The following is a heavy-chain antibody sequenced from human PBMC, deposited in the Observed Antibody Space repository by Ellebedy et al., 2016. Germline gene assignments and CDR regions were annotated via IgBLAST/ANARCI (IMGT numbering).Heavy chain of an antibody. CDR1: GFTVSSNY. Sequence: GESLKISCAASGFTVSSNYMSWVRQAPGKGLEWVSVIYSGGSTYYADSVKGRFTISRDNSKNTLYLQMNSLRAEDTAVYYCASGDTLTSPGDYWGQGTLLTVSS. V-gene: IGHV3-66*01. CDR2: IYSGGST. CDR3: ASGDTLTSPGDY. D-gene: IGHD3-9*01. J-gene: IGHJ4*02.